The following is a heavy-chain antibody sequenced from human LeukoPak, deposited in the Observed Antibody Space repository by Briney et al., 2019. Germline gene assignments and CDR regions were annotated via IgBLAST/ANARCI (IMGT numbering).Heavy chain of an antibody. Sequence: SETLSLTCTVSGGSISSYYWSWIRQPPGEGLEWIGYTYYSGSTNYNPSLKSRVTISVDTSKNQFSLKLSSVPAADTAVYYCARSVAYAVRGVHFDYWGQGTLVTVSS. J-gene: IGHJ4*02. CDR2: TYYSGST. V-gene: IGHV4-59*01. CDR1: GGSISSYY. CDR3: ARSVAYAVRGVHFDY. D-gene: IGHD3-10*01.